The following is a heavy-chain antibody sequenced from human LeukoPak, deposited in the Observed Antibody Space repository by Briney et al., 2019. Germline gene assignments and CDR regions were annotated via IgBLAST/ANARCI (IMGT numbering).Heavy chain of an antibody. D-gene: IGHD3-10*01. V-gene: IGHV1-8*01. J-gene: IGHJ4*02. CDR3: ARADSLSYGSGSYYAN. CDR1: GYTFTSYD. Sequence: ASVKVSCKASGYTFTSYDINRVRQATGQGLEWMGWMNPNSGNTGYAQKFQGRVTMTRNTSISTAYMELSSLRSEDTAVYYCARADSLSYGSGSYYANWGQGTLVTVSS. CDR2: MNPNSGNT.